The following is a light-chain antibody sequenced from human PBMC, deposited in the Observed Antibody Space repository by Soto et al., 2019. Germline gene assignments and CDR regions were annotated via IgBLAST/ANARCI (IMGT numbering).Light chain of an antibody. CDR1: QSVSSTY. CDR2: GAS. J-gene: IGKJ2*01. Sequence: EIVLTQSPGTLSLSPGERATLSCRASQSVSSTYLAWYQQKPGQAPRLLIYGASNRATGIPVRFSGSGAGTDFTLTISRLEPEDFAVYYCQQYGSSPYTFGQGTKLAIK. CDR3: QQYGSSPYT. V-gene: IGKV3-20*01.